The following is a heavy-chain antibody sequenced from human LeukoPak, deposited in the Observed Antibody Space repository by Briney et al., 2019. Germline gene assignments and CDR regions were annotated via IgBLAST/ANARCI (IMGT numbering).Heavy chain of an antibody. CDR3: ATGHSYGYDY. J-gene: IGHJ4*02. CDR1: GLTFSDFW. D-gene: IGHD5-18*01. Sequence: GGSLRLSCAASGLTFSDFWMHWVRQPPGKGLVWVALVKGDGRTTIYADSVKGRFTISRDNARNTLYLQMNSLRADDSGVYYCATGHSYGYDYWGQGVLVTVSS. V-gene: IGHV3-74*01. CDR2: VKGDGRTT.